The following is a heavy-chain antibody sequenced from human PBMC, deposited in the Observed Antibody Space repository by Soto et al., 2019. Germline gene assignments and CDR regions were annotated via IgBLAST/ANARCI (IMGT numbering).Heavy chain of an antibody. V-gene: IGHV1-18*01. CDR1: GYTFTSYG. D-gene: IGHD3-10*01. J-gene: IGHJ4*02. CDR2: ISAYNGNT. CDR3: ATPAPLRGAMITNINFDF. Sequence: VKVSCKTSGYTFTSYGISWVRQAPGQGLEWMGWISAYNGNTNYAQKLQGRVTMTTDTSTSTAYMELRGLKSDDTAVYYCATPAPLRGAMITNINFDFWGQGTPVTVSS.